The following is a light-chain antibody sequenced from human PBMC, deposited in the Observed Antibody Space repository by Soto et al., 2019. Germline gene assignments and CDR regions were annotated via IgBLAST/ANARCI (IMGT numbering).Light chain of an antibody. CDR3: QHIYSIPIT. V-gene: IGKV1-39*01. Sequence: DIQMTQSPSTLSGSVGDRVTITCRASQTISSWLAWYQQKPGKVPKLLIYEASNLQSGVPSRFSGSGSGTHFTLTISNLQPEDFATYYCQHIYSIPITFGQGTRLEIK. CDR1: QTISSW. J-gene: IGKJ5*01. CDR2: EAS.